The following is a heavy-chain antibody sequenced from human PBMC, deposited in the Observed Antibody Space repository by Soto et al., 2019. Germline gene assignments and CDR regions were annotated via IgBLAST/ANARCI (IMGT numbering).Heavy chain of an antibody. Sequence: QVQLVQSGAEVKKPGASVTVSCKASGYTFTSYGISWVRQAPGQGLEWRGWISAYNGNTNYAQKPQGRATMTTDASTSTAYMELRSLRSNDTAVYYCATVNGPGGTPQASSFGQPDYYGMDLWGQGSTVTVSS. CDR3: ATVNGPGGTPQASSFGQPDYYGMDL. V-gene: IGHV1-18*01. J-gene: IGHJ6*02. CDR2: ISAYNGNT. CDR1: GYTFTSYG. D-gene: IGHD3-16*01.